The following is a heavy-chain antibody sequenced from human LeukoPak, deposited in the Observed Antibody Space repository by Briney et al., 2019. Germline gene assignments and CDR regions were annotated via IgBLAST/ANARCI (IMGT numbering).Heavy chain of an antibody. CDR1: GFTFRSYA. Sequence: PGGSLRLSCAASGFTFRSYAMQWVRQAPGKGLEWVSYITYNSGTIFYADSVKGRFTISRDNAKDSLYLQMSSLRAEDTAVYYCAKAGEPYYYDSRFDYWGQGTLVTVSS. J-gene: IGHJ4*02. CDR3: AKAGEPYYYDSRFDY. V-gene: IGHV3-48*01. D-gene: IGHD3-22*01. CDR2: ITYNSGTI.